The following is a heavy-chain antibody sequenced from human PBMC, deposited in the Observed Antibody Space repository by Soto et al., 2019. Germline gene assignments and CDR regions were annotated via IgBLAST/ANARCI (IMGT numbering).Heavy chain of an antibody. Sequence: QVQLVQSGAEVKKPGASVKVSCKASGYNFTTYGISWVRQAPGQGLEWMGWISAYNGNTNYGQKLQGRVTMTTDTSTSTAYMELRSLRSDDTAVYYCASYYDRSGYSWFDPCVQGTLVTVSS. CDR3: ASYYDRSGYSWFDP. CDR2: ISAYNGNT. CDR1: GYNFTTYG. D-gene: IGHD3-22*01. V-gene: IGHV1-18*04. J-gene: IGHJ5*02.